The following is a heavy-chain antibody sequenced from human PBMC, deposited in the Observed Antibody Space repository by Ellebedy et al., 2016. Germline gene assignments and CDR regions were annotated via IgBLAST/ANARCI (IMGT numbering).Heavy chain of an antibody. CDR3: ARAPRSCLPYRDCFQYWYFDL. Sequence: SETLSLXCTVSGGSISSYYWSWIRQPPGKGLEWIGYIYYSGSTNYNPSLKSRVTISVDTSKNQFSLKLSSVTAADTAVYYCARAPRSCLPYRDCFQYWYFDLWGRGTLVTVSS. CDR1: GGSISSYY. J-gene: IGHJ2*01. D-gene: IGHD2-21*02. CDR2: IYYSGST. V-gene: IGHV4-59*01.